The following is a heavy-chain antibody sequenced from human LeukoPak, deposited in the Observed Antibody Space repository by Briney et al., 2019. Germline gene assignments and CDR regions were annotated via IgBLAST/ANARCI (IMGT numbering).Heavy chain of an antibody. CDR2: ISAYNGNT. J-gene: IGHJ2*01. CDR3: ARSLSTVTPPDWYFDL. CDR1: GYTFTSYG. D-gene: IGHD4-17*01. V-gene: IGHV1-18*01. Sequence: GASVKVSCKASGYTFTSYGISWVRQAPGQGLEWMGWISAYNGNTNYAQKLQGRVTMTTDTSTSTAYMELRSLRSDDTAVYYCARSLSTVTPPDWYFDLWGRGTLVTVSS.